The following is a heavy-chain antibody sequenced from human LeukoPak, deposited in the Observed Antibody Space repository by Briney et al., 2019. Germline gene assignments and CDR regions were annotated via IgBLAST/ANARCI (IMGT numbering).Heavy chain of an antibody. D-gene: IGHD6-6*01. V-gene: IGHV3-30-3*01. CDR2: ISYDGSNK. Sequence: GGSLRLSCAASGFTFSSYAMHWVRQAPGKGLEWVAVISYDGSNKYYADSVKGRFTISRDNSKNTLYLQMNSLRAEDTAVHYCARQLDSSSSYWGQGTLVTVSS. CDR3: ARQLDSSSSY. J-gene: IGHJ4*02. CDR1: GFTFSSYA.